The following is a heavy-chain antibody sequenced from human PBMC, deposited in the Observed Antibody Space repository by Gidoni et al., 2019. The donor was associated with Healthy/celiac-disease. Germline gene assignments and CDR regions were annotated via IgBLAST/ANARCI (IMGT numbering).Heavy chain of an antibody. V-gene: IGHV3-21*01. Sequence: EVQLVESGGGLVKPGGSLRLSCAASGFPFSSYSMNWVRQAPGKGLEWVSSISSSSSYIYYADSVKGRFTSSRDNAKNSLYLQMNSLRAEDTAVYYCARDRGAVAGEFDPWGQGTLVTVSS. CDR2: ISSSSSYI. CDR1: GFPFSSYS. CDR3: ARDRGAVAGEFDP. J-gene: IGHJ5*02. D-gene: IGHD6-19*01.